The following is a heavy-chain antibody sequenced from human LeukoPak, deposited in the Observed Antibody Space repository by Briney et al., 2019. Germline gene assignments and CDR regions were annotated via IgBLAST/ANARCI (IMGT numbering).Heavy chain of an antibody. D-gene: IGHD5-24*01. CDR1: GFIFSNHA. CDR2: ISSDGRNA. Sequence: PGGSLRLSCVASGFIFSNHAMHWVRQAPGKGLEWVAIISSDGRNAYYADSVRGRFSISRDNSKNTVYLQMNTLRSEDTAMYYCTKDRSQEAIYKGALDVWGQGTTVTVSS. V-gene: IGHV3-30*04. CDR3: TKDRSQEAIYKGALDV. J-gene: IGHJ6*02.